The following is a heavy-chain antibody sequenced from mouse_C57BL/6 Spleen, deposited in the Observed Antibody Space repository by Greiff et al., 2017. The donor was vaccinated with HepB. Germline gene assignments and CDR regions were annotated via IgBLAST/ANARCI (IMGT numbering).Heavy chain of an antibody. CDR3: ASERTGYYFDH. D-gene: IGHD4-1*01. CDR1: GYTFPSYW. V-gene: IGHV1-53*01. Sequence: QVQLQQPGTELVLPLAPLKLPCKARGYTFPSYWMHWVKPRPGQGLEWIGNINPSNGGTNYNENFKSKATLTVDKSSSTPYMQHSSLTSEDSEFYYGASERTGYYFDHWGESTTLSESS. J-gene: IGHJ2*01. CDR2: INPSNGGT.